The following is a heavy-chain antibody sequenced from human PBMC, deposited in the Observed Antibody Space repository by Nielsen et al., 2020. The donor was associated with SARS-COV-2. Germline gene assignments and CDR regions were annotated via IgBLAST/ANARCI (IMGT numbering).Heavy chain of an antibody. V-gene: IGHV1-18*01. CDR3: ARRAGGWFDP. J-gene: IGHJ5*02. Sequence: ASVKVSCKASGYTFTSFGISWVRQAPGQGLERMGWISGYNGDTNYAQKFQGRVTLTTDTSTSTAYMELSSLKFEDTAVYFCARRAGGWFDPWGQGTLVTVSS. CDR2: ISGYNGDT. CDR1: GYTFTSFG.